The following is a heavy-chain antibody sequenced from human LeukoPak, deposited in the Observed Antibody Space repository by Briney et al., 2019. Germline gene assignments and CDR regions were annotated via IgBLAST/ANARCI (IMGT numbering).Heavy chain of an antibody. V-gene: IGHV3-48*01. CDR3: ARDGLYDSSGYYFDY. CDR1: GFTFTTYP. CDR2: ISSSSSTI. Sequence: AGRSLRLSCAASGFTFTTYPMHWVRQAPGKGLEWVSYISSSSSTIYYADSVKGRFTISRDNAKNSLYLQMNSLRAEDTAVYYCARDGLYDSSGYYFDYWGQGTLVTVSS. D-gene: IGHD3-22*01. J-gene: IGHJ4*02.